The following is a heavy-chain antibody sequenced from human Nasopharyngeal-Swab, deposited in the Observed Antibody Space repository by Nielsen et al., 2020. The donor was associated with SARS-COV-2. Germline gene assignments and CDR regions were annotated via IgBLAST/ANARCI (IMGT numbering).Heavy chain of an antibody. CDR3: AREGRDGAVSS. CDR2: TEIGGTT. D-gene: IGHD5-24*01. CDR1: GLTVSSTY. V-gene: IGHV3-53*01. J-gene: IGHJ5*02. Sequence: GESLKISCAVSGLTVSSTYMSWVRQAPGKGLEWVSVTEIGGTTHYADSVRGRFTVSRDNAKNSLFLQMNSLRAEDTAVYFCAREGRDGAVSSWGQGTLVTVSS.